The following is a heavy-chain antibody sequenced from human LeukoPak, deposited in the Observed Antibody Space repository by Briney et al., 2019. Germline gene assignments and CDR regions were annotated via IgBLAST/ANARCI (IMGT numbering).Heavy chain of an antibody. D-gene: IGHD6-13*01. CDR2: IRSDGSNK. CDR3: AKDHSSSWYGAFDI. J-gene: IGHJ3*02. Sequence: GGSLRLSCAASGFTFSSYGMHWVRQAPDKGLEWVTFIRSDGSNKYYADSVKGRFTISRDNSKNTLYLQMNSLRAEDTAVYYCAKDHSSSWYGAFDIWGQGTMVTVSS. V-gene: IGHV3-30*02. CDR1: GFTFSSYG.